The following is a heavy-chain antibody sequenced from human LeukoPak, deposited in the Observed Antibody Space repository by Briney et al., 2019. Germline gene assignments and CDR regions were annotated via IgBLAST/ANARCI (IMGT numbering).Heavy chain of an antibody. J-gene: IGHJ4*02. D-gene: IGHD2-2*01. CDR1: GGSISNYY. V-gene: IGHV4-59*01. CDR3: ARVRYCSTNRCYDREFDN. Sequence: SETLSLTCTVSGGSISNYYWSWIRQPAGKGLEWIGYIYYSGNTNYNPSLKSRVTISVDTSKNQFSLKLNSVTAADTAVYYCARVRYCSTNRCYDREFDNWGQGTLVTVSS. CDR2: IYYSGNT.